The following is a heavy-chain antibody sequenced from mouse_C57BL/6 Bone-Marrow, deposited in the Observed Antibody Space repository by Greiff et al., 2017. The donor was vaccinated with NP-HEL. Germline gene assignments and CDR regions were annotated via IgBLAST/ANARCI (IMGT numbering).Heavy chain of an antibody. CDR3: ARANSNYLYYFDY. D-gene: IGHD2-5*01. V-gene: IGHV1-81*01. CDR2: IYPRSGNT. Sequence: VQLQHSGAELARPGASVKLSCKASGYTFTSYGISWVKQRTGQGLEWIGEIYPRSGNTYYNEKFKGKATLTADKSSSTAYMELRSLTSEDSAVYFCARANSNYLYYFDYWGQGTTLTVSS. CDR1: GYTFTSYG. J-gene: IGHJ2*01.